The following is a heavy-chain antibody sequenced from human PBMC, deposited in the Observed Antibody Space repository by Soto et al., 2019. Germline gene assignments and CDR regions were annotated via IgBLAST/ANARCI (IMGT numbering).Heavy chain of an antibody. D-gene: IGHD3-10*01. Sequence: QVQLQQWGAGLLKPSETLSLTCAVYGGSFSGYYWRWIRQPPGKGLEWIGEINHSGSTNYNPSLKSRVTISVDTSKNQFSLKLSSVTAADTAVYYCARGPSRYYGSGSYAPWGQGTLVTVSS. CDR2: INHSGST. J-gene: IGHJ5*02. V-gene: IGHV4-34*01. CDR1: GGSFSGYY. CDR3: ARGPSRYYGSGSYAP.